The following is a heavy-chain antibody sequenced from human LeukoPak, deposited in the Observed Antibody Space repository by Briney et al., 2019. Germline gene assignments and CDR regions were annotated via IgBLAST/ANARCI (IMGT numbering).Heavy chain of an antibody. CDR2: IYYSGST. Sequence: SETLSLTCTVSGGSISSYDWSWIRQPPGKGLEWIGYIYYSGSTNYNPSLKSRVTISADTSKNQLSLKLSSVTAADTAVYYCARVVHYYYYMDVWGKGTTVTVSS. J-gene: IGHJ6*03. D-gene: IGHD3-10*01. CDR3: ARVVHYYYYMDV. V-gene: IGHV4-59*01. CDR1: GGSISSYD.